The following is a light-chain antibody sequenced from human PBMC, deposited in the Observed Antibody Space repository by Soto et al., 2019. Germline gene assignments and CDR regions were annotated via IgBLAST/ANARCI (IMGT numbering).Light chain of an antibody. J-gene: IGKJ2*01. Sequence: DVVMTQSPLSLPVTLGQPASISCRSSQSLVHSDGKTYLNWFQQRPGQSPRRLIYKVSNRDSGVPDRFSGGGSGTDFTLKISRVEAEDVGVYYCMQGTHWPPHTFGQGTKLEIK. V-gene: IGKV2-30*02. CDR1: QSLVHSDGKTY. CDR2: KVS. CDR3: MQGTHWPPHT.